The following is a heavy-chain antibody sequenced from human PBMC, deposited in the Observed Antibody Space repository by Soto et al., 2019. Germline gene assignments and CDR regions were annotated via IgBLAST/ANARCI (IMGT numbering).Heavy chain of an antibody. D-gene: IGHD3-22*01. V-gene: IGHV4-61*01. CDR1: GGSVSSGTYY. CDR2: IYYTGST. J-gene: IGHJ4*02. CDR3: ARLNYFDSSGYLPRDY. Sequence: PSETLSLTCTVSGGSVSSGTYYWTWIRQPPGKGLEWIGYIYYTGSTNYNPSLKSRVTISVDTSKSQFSLKLRSVTAADTAVYYCARLNYFDSSGYLPRDYWGQGTLVTVSS.